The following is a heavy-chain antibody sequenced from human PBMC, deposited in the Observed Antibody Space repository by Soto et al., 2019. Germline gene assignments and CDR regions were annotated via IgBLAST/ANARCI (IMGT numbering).Heavy chain of an antibody. CDR1: GYTFTNYY. CDR2: INPSGGPT. J-gene: IGHJ4*02. CDR3: ARAVVGHYYFDA. V-gene: IGHV1-46*03. D-gene: IGHD1-1*01. Sequence: QVQLVQSGAEVKKPGSSVKVSCKASGYTFTNYYMHWVRQAPGQGLEWMGIINPSGGPTTYAQKFQGSVTMTRDSAASTVYTELSTLRSAATAVCYCARAVVGHYYFDAWGQGTLV.